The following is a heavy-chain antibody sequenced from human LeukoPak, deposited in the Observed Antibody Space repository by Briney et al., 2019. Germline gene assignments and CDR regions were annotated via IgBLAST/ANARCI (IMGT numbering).Heavy chain of an antibody. V-gene: IGHV3-7*03. J-gene: IGHJ4*02. Sequence: GGSLRLSCVASGFTFGKYWMSWVRQAPGKGLEWVANIKLDGSEKNYVGSVKGRFTISRDNTKNSLYLQMNSLRVEDTAVFYCARDQYDTWSRRGNFDSWGQGTLVIVSS. CDR1: GFTFGKYW. CDR2: IKLDGSEK. D-gene: IGHD3-3*01. CDR3: ARDQYDTWSRRGNFDS.